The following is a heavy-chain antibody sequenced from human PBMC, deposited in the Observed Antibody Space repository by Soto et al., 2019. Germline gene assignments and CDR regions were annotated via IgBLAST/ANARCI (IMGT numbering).Heavy chain of an antibody. J-gene: IGHJ5*02. D-gene: IGHD5-18*01. CDR1: GGSFSGYY. V-gene: IGHV4-34*01. CDR2: INHSGST. Sequence: SETLSLTCAVYGGSFSGYYWSWIHQPPGKGLEWIGEINHSGSTNYNPSLKSRVTISVDTSKNQFSLKLSSVTAADTAVYYCARGAQLWLKVSWFDPWGQGTLVTVSS. CDR3: ARGAQLWLKVSWFDP.